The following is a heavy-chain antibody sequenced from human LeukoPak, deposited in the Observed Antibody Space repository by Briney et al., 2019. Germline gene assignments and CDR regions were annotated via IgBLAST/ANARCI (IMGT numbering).Heavy chain of an antibody. J-gene: IGHJ4*01. V-gene: IGHV3-74*01. CDR2: MNSGGTTI. D-gene: IGHD3-16*01. CDR1: GFSLSGYW. Sequence: GGSLRLSCAASGFSLSGYWMHWVRHAAGEGLVWVSRMNSGGTTINYADSVEGRFTIPGDNVDNTLHLEVNNVRVGDTAGYYWIEEVQVRASASLGLWGPGTLVTVSS. CDR3: IEEVQVRASASLGL.